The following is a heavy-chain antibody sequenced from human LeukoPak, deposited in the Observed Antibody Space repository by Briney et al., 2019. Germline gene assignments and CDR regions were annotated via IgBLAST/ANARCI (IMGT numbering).Heavy chain of an antibody. CDR2: INPNSGGT. CDR1: GYTFTGYY. Sequence: GASVKVSCKASGYTFTGYYMHWVRQAPGQGLEWMGWINPNSGGTNYAQKFQGRVTMTRDTSISTAYMELSRLRSDDTAVYYCARGHYDILTGYYFRNYWGQGTLVTVSS. V-gene: IGHV1-2*02. CDR3: ARGHYDILTGYYFRNY. D-gene: IGHD3-9*01. J-gene: IGHJ4*02.